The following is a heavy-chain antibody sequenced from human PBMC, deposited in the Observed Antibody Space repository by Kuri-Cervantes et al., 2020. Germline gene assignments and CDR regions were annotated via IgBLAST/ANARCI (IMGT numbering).Heavy chain of an antibody. CDR3: AKGMTKLDY. CDR2: ISYTGST. Sequence: SETLSLTCAVYGGSFGNYYWGWIRQAPGKGLEWIGSISYTGSTYYSPSLRSRVTISVDTSKKQFSLKLTSVTAADTSLYYCAKGMTKLDYWGQGTLVTVSS. CDR1: GGSFGNYY. J-gene: IGHJ4*02. V-gene: IGHV4-39*01.